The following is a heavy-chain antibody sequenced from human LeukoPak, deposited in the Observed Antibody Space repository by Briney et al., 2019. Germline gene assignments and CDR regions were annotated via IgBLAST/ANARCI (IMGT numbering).Heavy chain of an antibody. J-gene: IGHJ4*02. Sequence: SETLSLTCAVYGGSFSGYYWSWIRQPPGKGLEGIGEINHSGSTNYNPSLKSRVTISVDTSKNQFSLKLSSVTAADTAVYYCARDDSYGNKDTTNWGQGTLVTVSS. CDR1: GGSFSGYY. V-gene: IGHV4-34*01. CDR2: INHSGST. D-gene: IGHD5-18*01. CDR3: ARDDSYGNKDTTN.